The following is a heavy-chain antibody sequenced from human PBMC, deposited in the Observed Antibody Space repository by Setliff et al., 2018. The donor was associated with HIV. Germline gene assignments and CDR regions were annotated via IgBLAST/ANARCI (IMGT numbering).Heavy chain of an antibody. CDR3: ATFPITIFGVVGVRDV. CDR1: GVTFSSYA. CDR2: ISSSGGST. J-gene: IGHJ6*02. Sequence: GESLKISCAASGVTFSSYAMSWVRQAPGKGLEWASVISSSGGSTHYADSVKGRFTISRDNSKNTLYLQMNSLRAEDTAVYYCATFPITIFGVVGVRDVWGQGTTVTVSS. V-gene: IGHV3-23*01. D-gene: IGHD3-3*01.